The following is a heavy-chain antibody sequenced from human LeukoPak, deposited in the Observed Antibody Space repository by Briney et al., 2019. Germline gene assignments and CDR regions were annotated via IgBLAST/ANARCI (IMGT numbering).Heavy chain of an antibody. J-gene: IGHJ4*02. CDR3: ARGGQGAPLDY. Sequence: GASVKVSCKASGYTFTAYYMHWVRHAHGQGLEWMGWINPNSGGTNYAQKFQGRVTMTRDTSISTAYMELSRLRSDDTAVYSCARGGQGAPLDYWGQGSLVTVSS. V-gene: IGHV1-2*02. CDR2: INPNSGGT. D-gene: IGHD1-26*01. CDR1: GYTFTAYY.